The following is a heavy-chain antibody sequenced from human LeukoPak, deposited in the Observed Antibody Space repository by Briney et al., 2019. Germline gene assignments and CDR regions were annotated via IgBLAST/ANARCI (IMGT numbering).Heavy chain of an antibody. V-gene: IGHV1-69*04. CDR3: ASSGGYYDILTGYSAYWYFDL. CDR1: GGTFSSYA. CDR2: IIPILGIA. D-gene: IGHD3-9*01. J-gene: IGHJ2*01. Sequence: ASVKVSCKASGGTFSSYAISWVRQAPGQGLGWMGRIIPILGIANYAQKFQGRVTITADKSTSTAYMELSSLRSEDTAVYYCASSGGYYDILTGYSAYWYFDLWGRGTLVTVSS.